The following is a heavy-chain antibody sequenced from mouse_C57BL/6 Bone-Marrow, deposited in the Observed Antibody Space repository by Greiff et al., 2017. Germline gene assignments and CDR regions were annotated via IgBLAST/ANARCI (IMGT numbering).Heavy chain of an antibody. V-gene: IGHV5-9*01. D-gene: IGHD2-4*01. CDR3: AIYDYGDFDV. Sequence: EVKLVESGGGLVKPGGSLKISCAASGFTFSSYTMSWVRQTPEKRLEWVATISGGGGNTYYPDSGKGRLIISRDNAKNTLYLQMSSLRSEDTALYYCAIYDYGDFDVWGTGTTVTVSS. J-gene: IGHJ1*03. CDR1: GFTFSSYT. CDR2: ISGGGGNT.